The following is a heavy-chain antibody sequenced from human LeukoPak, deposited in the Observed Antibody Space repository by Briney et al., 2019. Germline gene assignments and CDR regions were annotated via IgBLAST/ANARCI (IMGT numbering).Heavy chain of an antibody. CDR3: AKGYRGNYDY. V-gene: IGHV3-23*01. J-gene: IGHJ4*02. CDR1: GFTFSSYA. D-gene: IGHD1-26*01. Sequence: GGSLRLPCAASGFTFSSYAMTWVRQAPGKGLEWVSAISDRSDTYYADSVKGRFTISRDNSKNTLYLQMNSLRAEDTAVYYCAKGYRGNYDYWGQGTLVTVSS. CDR2: ISDRSDT.